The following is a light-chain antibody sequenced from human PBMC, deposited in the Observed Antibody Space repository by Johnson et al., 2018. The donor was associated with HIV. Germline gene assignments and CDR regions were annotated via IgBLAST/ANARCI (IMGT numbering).Light chain of an antibody. Sequence: QSVLTQPPSVSAAPGQKVTISCSGSSSNIGNNYVSWYQQLPRTAPKRLIYDNNKRPSGIPDRFSGSKSGTSATLGITGLQTGDEADYYCGTWDSSLIVYVFGTGTKVTVL. CDR2: DNN. J-gene: IGLJ1*01. CDR3: GTWDSSLIVYV. CDR1: SSNIGNNY. V-gene: IGLV1-51*01.